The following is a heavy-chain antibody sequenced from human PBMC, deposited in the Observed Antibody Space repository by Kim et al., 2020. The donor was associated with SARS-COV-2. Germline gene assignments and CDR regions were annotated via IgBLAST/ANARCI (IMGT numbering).Heavy chain of an antibody. CDR2: MNPNSGNT. Sequence: ASVKVSCKASGYTFTSYDINWVRQATGQGLEWMGWMNPNSGNTGYAQKFQGRVTMTRNTSISTAYMELSSLRSEDTAVYYCARGGRFLEWYYYYYGMDVWGQGTTVTVSS. J-gene: IGHJ6*02. CDR1: GYTFTSYD. CDR3: ARGGRFLEWYYYYYGMDV. D-gene: IGHD3-3*01. V-gene: IGHV1-8*01.